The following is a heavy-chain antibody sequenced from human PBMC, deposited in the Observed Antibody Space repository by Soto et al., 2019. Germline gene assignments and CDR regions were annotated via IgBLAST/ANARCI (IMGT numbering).Heavy chain of an antibody. CDR2: ISYDGSNK. D-gene: IGHD1-7*01. Sequence: QVQLVESGGGVVQPGRSLRLSCAASGFTFSSYAMHWVRQAPCKGLEWVALISYDGSNKYYADSVKGRFTISRDNSKNTLYLQMNSLRPQDTAVYHCATDQGGTTLYYHGMDVWGQGTTVTVSS. J-gene: IGHJ6*02. CDR3: ATDQGGTTLYYHGMDV. V-gene: IGHV3-30-3*01. CDR1: GFTFSSYA.